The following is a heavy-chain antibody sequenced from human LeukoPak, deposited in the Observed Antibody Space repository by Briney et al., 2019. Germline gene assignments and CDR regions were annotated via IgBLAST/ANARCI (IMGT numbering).Heavy chain of an antibody. CDR3: AGYDDYGDYFSGMDV. J-gene: IGHJ6*02. CDR2: IIPIFGTA. V-gene: IGHV1-69*13. D-gene: IGHD4-17*01. CDR1: GGTFSSYA. Sequence: ASVKVSCKASGGTFSSYAISWVRQAPGQGLEWRGGIIPIFGTANYAQKFQGRVTITADESTSTAYMELSSLRSEDTAVYYCAGYDDYGDYFSGMDVWGQGTTVTVSS.